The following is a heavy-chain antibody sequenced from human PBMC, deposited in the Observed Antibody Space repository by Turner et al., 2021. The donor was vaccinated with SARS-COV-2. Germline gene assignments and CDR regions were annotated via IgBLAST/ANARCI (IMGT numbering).Heavy chain of an antibody. CDR1: GGTFSSYS. CDR2: IIPILGTA. Sequence: QVQLVQSGAEVKKPGSSVKVSCKASGGTFSSYSISWVRQAPGQGLEWMGRIIPILGTAKYAQKFQGRVTITADESTSTAYMELSSLRSEDTAVYYCARARGVDYYDSSGQRFDPWGQGTLVTVSS. D-gene: IGHD3-22*01. J-gene: IGHJ5*02. V-gene: IGHV1-69*11. CDR3: ARARGVDYYDSSGQRFDP.